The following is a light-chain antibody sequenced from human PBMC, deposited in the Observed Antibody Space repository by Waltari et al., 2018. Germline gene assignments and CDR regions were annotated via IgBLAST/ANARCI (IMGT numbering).Light chain of an antibody. Sequence: QSALTQPASVSGSPGQSITISCTGSSSDVGGDDSVSWYQDHPGQAPKVIIYDVSNRPSVVSDRFSGSKSGNTASLTISGLQAEDEANYYGTSQSRNNVVIFGGGTKLTVL. CDR2: DVS. V-gene: IGLV2-14*03. J-gene: IGLJ2*01. CDR3: TSQSRNNVVI. CDR1: SSDVGGDDS.